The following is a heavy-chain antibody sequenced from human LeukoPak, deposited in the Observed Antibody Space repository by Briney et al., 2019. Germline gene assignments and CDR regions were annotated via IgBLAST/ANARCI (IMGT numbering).Heavy chain of an antibody. V-gene: IGHV3-23*01. CDR2: ISGSGGST. CDR1: GFTFSSYA. Sequence: HSGGSLRLSCAASGFTFSSYAMSWVRQAPGKGLEWVSAISGSGGSTYYADSVKGRFTISRDNSKNTLYLQMNSLRAEDTAVYYCAKMGSSGWYVYWGQGTLVTVSS. D-gene: IGHD6-19*01. CDR3: AKMGSSGWYVY. J-gene: IGHJ4*02.